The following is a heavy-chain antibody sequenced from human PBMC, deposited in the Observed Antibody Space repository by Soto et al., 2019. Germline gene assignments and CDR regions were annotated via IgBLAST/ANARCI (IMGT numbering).Heavy chain of an antibody. CDR3: ARGGYNWNRIFDY. Sequence: ETLSLTCTVSGGSISSYYWSWIRQPPGKGLEWIGYIYYSGSTNYNPSLKSRVTISVDTSKNQFSLKLSSVTAADTAVYYCARGGYNWNRIFDYWGQGTLVTVSS. D-gene: IGHD1-20*01. V-gene: IGHV4-59*01. J-gene: IGHJ4*02. CDR1: GGSISSYY. CDR2: IYYSGST.